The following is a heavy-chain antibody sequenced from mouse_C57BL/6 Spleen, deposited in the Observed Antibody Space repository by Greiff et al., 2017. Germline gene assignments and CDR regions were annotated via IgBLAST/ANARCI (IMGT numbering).Heavy chain of an antibody. V-gene: IGHV5-12*01. Sequence: EVKVVESGGGLVQPGGSLKLSCAASGFTFSDYYMYWVRQTPEKRLEWVAYISNGGGSTYYPDTVKGRFTISRDNAKNTLYLQMSRLKSEDTAMYYCARPSNYGFMDYWGQGTSVTVAS. CDR3: ARPSNYGFMDY. D-gene: IGHD2-5*01. CDR2: ISNGGGST. J-gene: IGHJ4*01. CDR1: GFTFSDYY.